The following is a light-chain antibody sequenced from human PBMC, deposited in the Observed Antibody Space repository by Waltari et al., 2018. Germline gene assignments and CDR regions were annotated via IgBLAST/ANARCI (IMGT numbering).Light chain of an antibody. Sequence: QSVLTQPPSASGTPGQRVTISCSGSSSNIGSNTVHWYQQLPGTAPKLLIYSNTPRPSGVPDRCSGAKSGTSASLAISGLQSEEEADYYCAAWDDSLNGLVFGGGTKLTVL. CDR1: SSNIGSNT. V-gene: IGLV1-44*01. CDR3: AAWDDSLNGLV. J-gene: IGLJ3*02. CDR2: SNT.